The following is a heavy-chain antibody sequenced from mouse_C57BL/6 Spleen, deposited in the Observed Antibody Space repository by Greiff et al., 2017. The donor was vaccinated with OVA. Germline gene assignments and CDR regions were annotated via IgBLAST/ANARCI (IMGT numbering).Heavy chain of an antibody. V-gene: IGHV2-2*01. CDR3: AILGRGYAMDY. J-gene: IGHJ4*01. CDR1: GFSFTCSD. Sequence: VQLQQSGPGLVKPSQCLSITCTVSGFSFTCSDVHWVRQSPGKGLEWLGVLWSGGSTYYNAAFISRQSISKDNSKSQVFFKMNSLQADDTAIYYCAILGRGYAMDYWGQGTSVTVSS. D-gene: IGHD4-1*01. CDR2: LWSGGST.